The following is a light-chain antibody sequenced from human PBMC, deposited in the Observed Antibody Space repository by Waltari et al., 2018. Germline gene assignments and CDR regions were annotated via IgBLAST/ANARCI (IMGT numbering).Light chain of an antibody. J-gene: IGLJ1*01. Sequence: SLVLTQPPSVSVAPGRTATITCAGNDIGSSSVHWYQQKPGQAPVVVVYDDADRPSGIPERFSGSNSGNTATLTITRVEGDDEADYYCQVWDYSTDHYVFGGGTKVTVL. CDR1: DIGSSS. CDR3: QVWDYSTDHYV. V-gene: IGLV3-21*03. CDR2: DDA.